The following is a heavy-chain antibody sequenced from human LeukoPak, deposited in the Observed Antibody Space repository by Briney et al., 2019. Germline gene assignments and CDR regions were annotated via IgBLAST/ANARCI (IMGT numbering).Heavy chain of an antibody. D-gene: IGHD5-12*01. J-gene: IGHJ4*02. V-gene: IGHV4-4*02. CDR2: IYHSGST. CDR3: AREGSSGRYFDY. CDR1: GGSISSSNW. Sequence: PSETLSLTRAVSGGSISSSNWWSWVRQPPGKGLEWIGEIYHSGSTNYNPSLKSRVTISVDRSKNQFSLKLSSVTAADTAVYYCAREGSSGRYFDYWGQGTLVTVSS.